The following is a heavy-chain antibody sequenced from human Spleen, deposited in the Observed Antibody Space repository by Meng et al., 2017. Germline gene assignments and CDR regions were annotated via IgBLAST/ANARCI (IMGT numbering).Heavy chain of an antibody. CDR1: GYTFTGYY. CDR3: ARATLITMVRGVIIRNWFDP. V-gene: IGHV1-2*02. CDR2: INPNSGGT. D-gene: IGHD3-10*01. J-gene: IGHJ5*02. Sequence: VPAGAEVKGPGAAVKVSCKASGYTFTGYYMHWVRQAPGQGLEWMGWINPNSGGTNYAQKFQGRVTMTRDTSISTAYMELSRLRSDDTAVYYCARATLITMVRGVIIRNWFDPWGQGTLVTVSS.